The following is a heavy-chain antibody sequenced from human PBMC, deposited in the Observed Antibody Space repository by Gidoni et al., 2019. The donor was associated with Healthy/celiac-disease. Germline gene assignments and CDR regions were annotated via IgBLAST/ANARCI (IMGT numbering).Heavy chain of an antibody. CDR3: ARGPGVYGSGSYHLDY. V-gene: IGHV1-2*04. Sequence: QVQLVQSGAEVKKPGASVKVSCKASGYTFTGYYMHWVRQAPGQGLEWMGWINPNSGGTNYAQQVKGWVTMTRATSISTAYMELSRVRSDDTAVYYCARGPGVYGSGSYHLDYWGQGTLVTVSS. CDR1: GYTFTGYY. CDR2: INPNSGGT. J-gene: IGHJ4*02. D-gene: IGHD3-10*01.